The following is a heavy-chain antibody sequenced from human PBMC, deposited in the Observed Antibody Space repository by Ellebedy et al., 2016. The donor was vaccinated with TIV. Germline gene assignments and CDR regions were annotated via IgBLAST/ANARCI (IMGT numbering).Heavy chain of an antibody. CDR2: INGDESIT. CDR1: GFTFSTYW. CDR3: AMTNGWQYFQR. D-gene: IGHD6-19*01. J-gene: IGHJ1*01. V-gene: IGHV3-74*01. Sequence: GESLKISCAASGFTFSTYWMHWVRQAPGKGLVWVSRINGDESITNHADSVKGRFTISRDNAKNTLYLQMNRLRAEDTAVYYCAMTNGWQYFQRWGQGTLVTVSS.